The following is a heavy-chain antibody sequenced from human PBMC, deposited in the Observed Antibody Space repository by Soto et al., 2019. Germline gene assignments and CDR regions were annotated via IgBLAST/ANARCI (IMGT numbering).Heavy chain of an antibody. CDR1: GGSISSFY. Sequence: QMVLQESGPGLVKPSETLSLTCNVSGGSISSFYWTWIRQPAGGRLEWIGRVYDSGSSNYNPSLKTRITMSLHRSRSQVSLSLDSVTAADTAVYYCARGVAVTDIYPWATWFDLWGQGILVTVSS. V-gene: IGHV4-4*07. J-gene: IGHJ5*02. D-gene: IGHD6-19*01. CDR2: VYDSGSS. CDR3: ARGVAVTDIYPWATWFDL.